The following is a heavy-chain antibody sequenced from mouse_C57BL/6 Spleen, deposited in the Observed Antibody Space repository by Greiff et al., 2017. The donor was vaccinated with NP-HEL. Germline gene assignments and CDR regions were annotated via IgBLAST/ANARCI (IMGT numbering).Heavy chain of an antibody. CDR2: ISDGGSYT. CDR3: ARSPYYYGSSYGFAY. J-gene: IGHJ3*01. CDR1: GFTFSSYA. D-gene: IGHD1-1*01. V-gene: IGHV5-4*03. Sequence: EVKLVESGGGLVKPGGSLKLSCAASGFTFSSYAMSWVRQTPEKRLEWVAIISDGGSYTYYPDNVKGRFTISRNNTKTNLYLQMSHLKSADTAMYYCARSPYYYGSSYGFAYWGQGTLVTVSA.